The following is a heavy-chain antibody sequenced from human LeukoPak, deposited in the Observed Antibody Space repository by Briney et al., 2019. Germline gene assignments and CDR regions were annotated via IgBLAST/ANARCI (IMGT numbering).Heavy chain of an antibody. Sequence: SGPTLVKPTQTLTLTCTFSGFSLSTSGVGVGWIRQPPGKALEWLALIYWNDDKRYGPSLKSRLTITKDTSKNQVVLTMTNMDPVDTATYYCAHSTDCSSTSCYTGPFDAFDIWGQGTMVTVSS. CDR2: IYWNDDK. CDR1: GFSLSTSGVG. J-gene: IGHJ3*02. D-gene: IGHD2-2*02. CDR3: AHSTDCSSTSCYTGPFDAFDI. V-gene: IGHV2-5*01.